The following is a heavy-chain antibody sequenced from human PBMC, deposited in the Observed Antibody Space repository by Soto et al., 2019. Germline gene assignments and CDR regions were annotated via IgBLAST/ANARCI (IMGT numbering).Heavy chain of an antibody. CDR1: GGSFNYHV. Sequence: QVQLVQSGAEVRKPGSSVKVSCEASGGSFNYHVISWLRQAPGQGLEWMGGIIPNYEAANYAQKFRGRLTITADKATNTAYMELNSLRPEDTATYYCARYWNAGTLYGAFDIWGQGTTVIVS. CDR3: ARYWNAGTLYGAFDI. J-gene: IGHJ3*02. V-gene: IGHV1-69*06. D-gene: IGHD4-17*01. CDR2: IIPNYEAA.